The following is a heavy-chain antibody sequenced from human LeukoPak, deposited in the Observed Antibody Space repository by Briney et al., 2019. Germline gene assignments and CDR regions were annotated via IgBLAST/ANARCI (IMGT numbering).Heavy chain of an antibody. Sequence: GASVKVSCKASGYTFTSYRISWVRQAPGQGLEWMGWISAYNGNTNYAQKLQGRVTMTTDTSTSTAYMELRSLRSDDTAVYYCALFYNTAMVYYFDYWGQGTLVTVSS. CDR2: ISAYNGNT. D-gene: IGHD5-18*01. J-gene: IGHJ4*02. V-gene: IGHV1-18*01. CDR1: GYTFTSYR. CDR3: ALFYNTAMVYYFDY.